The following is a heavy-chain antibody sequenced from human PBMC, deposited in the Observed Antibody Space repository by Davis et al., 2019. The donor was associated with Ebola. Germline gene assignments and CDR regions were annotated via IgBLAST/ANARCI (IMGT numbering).Heavy chain of an antibody. Sequence: GESLMISCAASGFMFSSYVMSWVRQAPGKGLEWVSTLGTSADTYYADSVKGRFTISRDNSKNTLYLQMNGLRVEDTAIYYCAKDTSNIWFDVWGQGTMVTVSS. CDR3: AKDTSNIWFDV. J-gene: IGHJ3*01. D-gene: IGHD1-26*01. CDR1: GFMFSSYV. CDR2: LGTSADT. V-gene: IGHV3-23*01.